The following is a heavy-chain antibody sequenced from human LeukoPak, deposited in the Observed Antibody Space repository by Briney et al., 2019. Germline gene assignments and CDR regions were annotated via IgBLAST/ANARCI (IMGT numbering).Heavy chain of an antibody. CDR3: AKVRGIAAAGPYYYYYMDV. V-gene: IGHV1-2*02. D-gene: IGHD6-13*01. Sequence: ASVTVSFTASGYTFTVYYMHWVRQAPGQGLEWMGWINPNSGGTNYAQKFQGRVTMTRDTSISTAYMELSRLRSDDTAVYYCAKVRGIAAAGPYYYYYMDVWGKGTTVTVSS. J-gene: IGHJ6*03. CDR1: GYTFTVYY. CDR2: INPNSGGT.